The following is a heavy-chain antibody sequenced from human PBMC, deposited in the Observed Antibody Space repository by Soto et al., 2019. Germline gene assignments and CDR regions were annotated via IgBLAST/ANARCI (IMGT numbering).Heavy chain of an antibody. CDR3: TTGIEGDSNYVRGYYDYGMDV. D-gene: IGHD4-4*01. Sequence: EGQLVESGGGLVKPGGSLRLSCAASGFTFTNAWMSWVRQAPGKGLEWVGRIKSKTDGGTTDYAAPVKGRFTISREDSKNTLYLQMNSLKTEDTAVYYCTTGIEGDSNYVRGYYDYGMDVWGQGTTVTVSS. CDR1: GFTFTNAW. J-gene: IGHJ6*02. CDR2: IKSKTDGGTT. V-gene: IGHV3-15*01.